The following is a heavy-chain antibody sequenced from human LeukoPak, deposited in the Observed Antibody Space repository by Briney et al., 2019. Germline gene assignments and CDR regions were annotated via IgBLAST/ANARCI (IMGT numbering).Heavy chain of an antibody. D-gene: IGHD3-22*01. CDR1: GGSISSSYYY. J-gene: IGHJ5*02. CDR3: ARGTRVYYYDSSGYPRFDP. Sequence: SETLSLTCTVSGGSISSSYYYWGWIRQPPGKGLEWIGSIYYSGSTYYNPSLKSRVTISVDTSKNQFSLKLRSVTAADTAVYYCARGTRVYYYDSSGYPRFDPWGQGTLVTVSS. CDR2: IYYSGST. V-gene: IGHV4-39*01.